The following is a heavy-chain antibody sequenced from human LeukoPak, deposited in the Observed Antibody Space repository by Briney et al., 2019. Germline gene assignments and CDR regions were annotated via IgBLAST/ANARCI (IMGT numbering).Heavy chain of an antibody. V-gene: IGHV1-2*02. J-gene: IGHJ3*02. CDR3: ARGGPGIAAATHDAFDI. CDR1: GYTFTGYY. Sequence: ASVKVSCKASGYTFTGYYMHWVRQAPGQGLEWMGWINPNSGGTNYAQKFQGRVTMTRDTSIRTAYMELSRLRSDDTAVYYCARGGPGIAAATHDAFDIWGQGTMVTVSS. D-gene: IGHD6-13*01. CDR2: INPNSGGT.